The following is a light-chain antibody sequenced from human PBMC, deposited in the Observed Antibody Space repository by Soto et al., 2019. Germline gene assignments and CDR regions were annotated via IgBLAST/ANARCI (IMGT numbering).Light chain of an antibody. CDR1: QTISDK. Sequence: EIVMTQSPATLSVSPGERATLSCRASQTISDKVAWYQQKAGQPPRLLIYGASTRATGIPAKFSGGGSGTEFTLTISSLQSEDFAVYYCQKYNNWPPFTFGQGTRLEIK. CDR3: QKYNNWPPFT. J-gene: IGKJ5*01. V-gene: IGKV3-15*01. CDR2: GAS.